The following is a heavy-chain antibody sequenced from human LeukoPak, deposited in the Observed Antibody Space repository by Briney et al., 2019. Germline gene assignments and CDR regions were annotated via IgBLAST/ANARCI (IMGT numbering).Heavy chain of an antibody. V-gene: IGHV3-23*01. CDR1: GFAFNNYV. CDR2: ISGSGGNT. CDR3: ANILTGYYFDY. J-gene: IGHJ4*02. D-gene: IGHD3-9*01. Sequence: PGESLRLSCAASGFAFNNYVMSWVRQAPGQGLEWVSSISGSGGNTYYADSVKGRFTISRDNSKNTLYLQMNSLRAEDTAIYYCANILTGYYFDYWGQGTLVTVYS.